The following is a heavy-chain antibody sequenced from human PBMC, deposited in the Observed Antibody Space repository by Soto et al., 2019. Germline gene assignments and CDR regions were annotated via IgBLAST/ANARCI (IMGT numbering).Heavy chain of an antibody. J-gene: IGHJ3*02. CDR2: ISAYNGNT. Sequence: ASVKVSCKASGYTFTSYGISWVRKAPGQGLEWMGWISAYNGNTNYAQKLQGRVTMTTDTSTSTAYMELRSLRSDDTAVYYCARGRGVWSGYSTDDDAFDIWGQGTMVTVSS. V-gene: IGHV1-18*01. CDR1: GYTFTSYG. CDR3: ARGRGVWSGYSTDDDAFDI. D-gene: IGHD3-3*01.